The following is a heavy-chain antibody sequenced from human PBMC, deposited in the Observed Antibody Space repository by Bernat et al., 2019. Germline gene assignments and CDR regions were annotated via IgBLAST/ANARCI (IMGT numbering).Heavy chain of an antibody. D-gene: IGHD5-12*01. Sequence: QVQLVESGGGVVQPGRSLRLSCAASGFTFSSYAMHWVRQAPGKGLEWVAVISYDGSNKYYADSMKGRFTISRDNSKNTLYLQMNSLRAEDTAVYYCARDRAKRGYSEDIVATEIDYWGQGTLVTVSS. V-gene: IGHV3-30-3*01. J-gene: IGHJ4*02. CDR3: ARDRAKRGYSEDIVATEIDY. CDR2: ISYDGSNK. CDR1: GFTFSSYA.